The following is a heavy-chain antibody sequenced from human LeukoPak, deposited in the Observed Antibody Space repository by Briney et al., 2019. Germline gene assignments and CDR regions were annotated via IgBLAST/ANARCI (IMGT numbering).Heavy chain of an antibody. CDR1: GGSIISSSYY. Sequence: SETLSLTCTVSGGSIISSSYYWGWIRQPPGKGLEWIGSIYHSGSTYYNPSLKSRVTISVDTSKNQFSLNLSSVTAADTAMYYCARGRSARGGFDYWGQGTLVTVSS. CDR2: IYHSGST. CDR3: ARGRSARGGFDY. J-gene: IGHJ4*02. V-gene: IGHV4-39*07.